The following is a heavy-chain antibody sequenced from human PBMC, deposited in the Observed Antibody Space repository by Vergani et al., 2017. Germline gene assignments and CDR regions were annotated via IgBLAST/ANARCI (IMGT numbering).Heavy chain of an antibody. J-gene: IGHJ4*02. V-gene: IGHV1-2*02. CDR2: INPNSGGT. D-gene: IGHD6-19*01. CDR1: GYTFTGYY. CDR3: ATERRGLVGGGYFDY. Sequence: QVQLVQSGAEVKKPGASVKVSCKASGYTFTGYYMHWVRQAPGQGLEWMGWINPNSGGTNYAQKFQGRVTMTRDTSISTAYMELSRLRSDDTAVYYCATERRGLVGGGYFDYWGQGTLVTVSS.